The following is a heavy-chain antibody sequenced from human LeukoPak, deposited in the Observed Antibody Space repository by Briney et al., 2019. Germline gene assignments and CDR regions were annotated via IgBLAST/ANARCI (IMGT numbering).Heavy chain of an antibody. Sequence: GGSLRLSCAASGFTFSSYSINWVRQAPRKGLEWVSSISSSSSYIYYADSVKGRFTISRDNAKNSLYLQMNSLRAEDTAVYYCARDPGGSPHDAFDIWGQGTMVTVSS. D-gene: IGHD1-26*01. CDR3: ARDPGGSPHDAFDI. J-gene: IGHJ3*02. V-gene: IGHV3-21*01. CDR2: ISSSSSYI. CDR1: GFTFSSYS.